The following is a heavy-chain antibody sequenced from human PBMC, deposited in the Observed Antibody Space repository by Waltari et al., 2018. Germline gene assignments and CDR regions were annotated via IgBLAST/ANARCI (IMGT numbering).Heavy chain of an antibody. J-gene: IGHJ3*02. CDR3: AKHLSDGSSSDAFDI. V-gene: IGHV3-23*03. Sequence: EVQLLESGGGLVQPGGSLRLSCAASGFTFSRYAMSWVREAPGKGREWGSVIYSGCSTYYADSVKGRFTISRDNSKNPLYLHTNSLRAEDTAVYYCAKHLSDGSSSDAFDIWGQGTMVTVSS. CDR2: IYSGCST. CDR1: GFTFSRYA. D-gene: IGHD5-12*01.